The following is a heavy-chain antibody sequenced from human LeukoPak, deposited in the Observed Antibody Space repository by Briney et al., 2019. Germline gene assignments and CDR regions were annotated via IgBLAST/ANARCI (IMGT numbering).Heavy chain of an antibody. J-gene: IGHJ6*02. Sequence: HPGRSLRLSCAASGFTFDDYAMHWVRQAPGKGLEWVSVISWNSGNIGYADSVKGRFTMSRDNAKNSLYLQMNSLRAEDTASYYCAKDAVKLQPSHSYGMDVWGQGTTVTVSS. CDR1: GFTFDDYA. D-gene: IGHD3-22*01. CDR3: AKDAVKLQPSHSYGMDV. V-gene: IGHV3-9*01. CDR2: ISWNSGNI.